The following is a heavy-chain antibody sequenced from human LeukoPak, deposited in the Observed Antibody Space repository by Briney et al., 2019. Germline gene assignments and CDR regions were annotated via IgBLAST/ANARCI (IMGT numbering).Heavy chain of an antibody. D-gene: IGHD1-7*01. CDR1: GFTFSSYS. Sequence: GGSLRLSCAASGFTFSSYSMNWVRQAPGKGLEWVSSISSSSSYIYYADSVKGRFTISRDNAKNSLYLQMNSLRAEDTAVYYCAKSFLELEAYDYYMDVWGKGTTVTVSS. V-gene: IGHV3-21*01. CDR3: AKSFLELEAYDYYMDV. J-gene: IGHJ6*03. CDR2: ISSSSSYI.